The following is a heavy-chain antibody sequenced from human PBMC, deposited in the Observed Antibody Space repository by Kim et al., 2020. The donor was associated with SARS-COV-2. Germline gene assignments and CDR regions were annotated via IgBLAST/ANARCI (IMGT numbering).Heavy chain of an antibody. CDR2: ISYDGSSR. CDR1: GFALSGYG. D-gene: IGHD3-10*01. Sequence: GGSLRLSCAASGFALSGYGMHWVRQAPGKGLEWVALISYDGSSRSYADSVKGRFTVSRDNSKNTVYLQMNSLRAEDTAVYYCARGSYYYPDDYWGQGTLVTVSS. V-gene: IGHV3-33*05. J-gene: IGHJ4*02. CDR3: ARGSYYYPDDY.